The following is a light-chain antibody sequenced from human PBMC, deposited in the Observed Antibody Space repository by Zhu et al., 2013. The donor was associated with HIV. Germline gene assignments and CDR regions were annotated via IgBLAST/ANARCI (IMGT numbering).Light chain of an antibody. CDR2: DVF. V-gene: IGKV2-30*02. CDR1: RTLVHVDGKTY. CDR3: MQGTHWPFT. Sequence: IVMTQSPLSLVVTLGQSASISCRSSRTLVHVDGKTYLNWFHQRAGQSPRRLIYDVFKRDSGVPDRFSGSGSDTDFTLTISRVESDDVGVYYCMQGTHWPFTFGPGTKVDIK. J-gene: IGKJ3*01.